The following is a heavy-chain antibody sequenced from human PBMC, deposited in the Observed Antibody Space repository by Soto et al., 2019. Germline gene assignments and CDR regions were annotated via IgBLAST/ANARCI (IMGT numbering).Heavy chain of an antibody. CDR3: AIGPYDILTGWWFDP. D-gene: IGHD3-9*01. V-gene: IGHV4-61*08. CDR2: IHNSGST. J-gene: IGHJ5*02. CDR1: GASIHNGGYF. Sequence: TSETLSLTCSVSGASIHNGGYFWSWIRQSPGKGLEWIGHIHNSGSTYNNPSLKSRVTISVDTSKNQFSLKLSSVTAANTAVYYCAIGPYDILTGWWFDPWGQGTLVTVPQ.